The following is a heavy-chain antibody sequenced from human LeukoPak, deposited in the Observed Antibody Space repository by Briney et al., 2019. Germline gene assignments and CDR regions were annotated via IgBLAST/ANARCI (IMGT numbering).Heavy chain of an antibody. Sequence: SETLSLTCTVSGDSISSYYWSWIRQPPGKGLEWIGYIFNSGSTNYNPSLKSRVTISVDTSKNQFSLKLSSVTAADTAVYYCARGEWEIGLFFDYWGQGTLVTVSS. CDR1: GDSISSYY. CDR3: ARGEWEIGLFFDY. D-gene: IGHD1-26*01. J-gene: IGHJ4*02. V-gene: IGHV4-59*01. CDR2: IFNSGST.